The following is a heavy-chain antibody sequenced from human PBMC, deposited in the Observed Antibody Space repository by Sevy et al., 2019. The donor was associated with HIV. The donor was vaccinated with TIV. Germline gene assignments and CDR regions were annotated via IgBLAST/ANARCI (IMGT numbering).Heavy chain of an antibody. CDR3: ARNTYYLDSTGFGAFDI. J-gene: IGHJ3*02. CDR1: GFTFDDYA. Sequence: GGSLRLSCAASGFTFDDYAMSWVRQAPGKGLEWVSAIIWKTDNVGYADCVKGRFTSSRDNAKGSLYLQMNSLRPEDTALYHCARNTYYLDSTGFGAFDIWGQGIMVTVSS. D-gene: IGHD3-22*01. V-gene: IGHV3-20*01. CDR2: IIWKTDNV.